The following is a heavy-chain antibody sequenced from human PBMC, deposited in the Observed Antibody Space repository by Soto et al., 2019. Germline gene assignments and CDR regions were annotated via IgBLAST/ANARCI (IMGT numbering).Heavy chain of an antibody. V-gene: IGHV4-59*13. CDR2: VYHTGST. CDR1: GASITTYY. J-gene: IGHJ4*02. D-gene: IGHD6-19*01. Sequence: QLRESGPGLVKPSETLSLTCDVSGASITTYYWSWIRQAPGKGLEWIGNVYHTGSTDYNSSLRSRVTLSVDTSKNQFSLNMNSVTAADTAVYYGARRLFGSGWTLDSWGQGALVTVSS. CDR3: ARRLFGSGWTLDS.